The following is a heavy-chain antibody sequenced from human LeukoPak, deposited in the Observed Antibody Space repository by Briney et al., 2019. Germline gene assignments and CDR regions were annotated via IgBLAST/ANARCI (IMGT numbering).Heavy chain of an antibody. CDR3: ARDMITFGGVIVHLCY. J-gene: IGHJ4*02. Sequence: GGSLRLSCAASGFTVSSNYMSWVRQAPGKGLEWVSVIYSGGSTYYADSVKGRFTISRDNSKNTLYLQMNSLRAEDTAVYYCARDMITFGGVIVHLCYWGQGTLVTVSS. D-gene: IGHD3-16*02. CDR2: IYSGGST. V-gene: IGHV3-66*01. CDR1: GFTVSSNY.